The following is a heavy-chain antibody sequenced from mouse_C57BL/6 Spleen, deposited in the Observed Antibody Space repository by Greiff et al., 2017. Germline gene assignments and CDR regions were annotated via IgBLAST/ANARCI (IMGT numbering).Heavy chain of an antibody. CDR3: ARSKGGTVVAVK. CDR2: INPGSGGT. V-gene: IGHV1-54*01. CDR1: GYAFTNYL. J-gene: IGHJ2*01. D-gene: IGHD1-1*01. Sequence: VQLQQSGAELVRPGTSVKVSCKASGYAFTNYLLEWVKQRPGQGLEWIGVINPGSGGTNYNEKFKGKATLTADKSSSTAYMQLSSLTAEDSGVSFCARSKGGTVVAVKGGEGTNLADSS.